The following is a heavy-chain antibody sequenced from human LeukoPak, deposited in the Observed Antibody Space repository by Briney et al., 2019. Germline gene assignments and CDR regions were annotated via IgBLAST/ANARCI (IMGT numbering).Heavy chain of an antibody. CDR1: GLSFRSHG. CDR3: ARDRARHHIDF. D-gene: IGHD1-14*01. V-gene: IGHV3-33*01. Sequence: GGSLRLSCVASGLSFRSHGMHWVRQAPGEGLEWVAVIWYDGSDSYYADSVRGRFTTSRDNPKNTLNLQMNSLRGEDTAVYYCARDRARHHIDFWGQGTLVTVSS. J-gene: IGHJ4*02. CDR2: IWYDGSDS.